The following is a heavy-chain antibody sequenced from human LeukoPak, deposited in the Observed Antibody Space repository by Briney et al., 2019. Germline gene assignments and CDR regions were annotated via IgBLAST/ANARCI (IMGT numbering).Heavy chain of an antibody. Sequence: ASITVSCKASGYTFINYYLHWVRQAPGQGLVWMGQINPNTDSTNCARMFQGRVTMTADTSTSTVYMELNSLTSDDTAVYYCARDLSGWGNSIYWGQGTPVTVS. CDR3: ARDLSGWGNSIY. CDR2: INPNTDST. CDR1: GYTFINYY. V-gene: IGHV1-46*01. J-gene: IGHJ4*02. D-gene: IGHD2/OR15-2a*01.